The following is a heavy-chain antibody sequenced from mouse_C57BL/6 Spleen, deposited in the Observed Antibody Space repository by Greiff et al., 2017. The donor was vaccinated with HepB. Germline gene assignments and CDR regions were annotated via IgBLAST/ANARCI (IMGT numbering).Heavy chain of an antibody. CDR1: GYAFTNYL. Sequence: QVQLKQSGAELVRPGTSVKVSCKASGYAFTNYLIEWVKQRPGQGLEWIGVINPGSGGTNYNEKFKGKATLTADKSSSTAYMQLSSLTSEDSAVYFCARTGTTVPAWFAYWGQGTLVTVSA. CDR2: INPGSGGT. V-gene: IGHV1-54*01. CDR3: ARTGTTVPAWFAY. D-gene: IGHD1-1*01. J-gene: IGHJ3*01.